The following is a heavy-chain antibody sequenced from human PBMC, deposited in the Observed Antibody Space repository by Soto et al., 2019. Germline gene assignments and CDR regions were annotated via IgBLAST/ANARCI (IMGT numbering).Heavy chain of an antibody. J-gene: IGHJ6*02. CDR3: ARHGGAGYCSSTSCPYYYYYGMDV. CDR2: IYPGDSDT. Sequence: GESLKISCKGSGYSFTSYWIGWVRQMPGKGLEWMGIIYPGDSDTRYSPSSQGQVTISADKSISTAYLQWSSLKASDTAMYYCARHGGAGYCSSTSCPYYYYYGMDVWGQGTTVTVSS. D-gene: IGHD2-2*01. V-gene: IGHV5-51*01. CDR1: GYSFTSYW.